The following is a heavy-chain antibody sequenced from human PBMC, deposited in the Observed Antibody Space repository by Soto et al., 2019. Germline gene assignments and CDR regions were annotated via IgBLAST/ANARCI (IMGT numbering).Heavy chain of an antibody. J-gene: IGHJ3*02. V-gene: IGHV1-69*12. CDR3: ARVAEYCSGGSCYWDI. CDR2: IIPIFGTA. Sequence: QVQLVQSGAEVKKPGSSVKVSCKASGGTFSSYAISWVRQAPGQGLEWMGGIIPIFGTANYAQKFQGRVTITADESTSTAYMELSSLRSEDTAVYYCARVAEYCSGGSCYWDIWGQGTMVTVSS. CDR1: GGTFSSYA. D-gene: IGHD2-15*01.